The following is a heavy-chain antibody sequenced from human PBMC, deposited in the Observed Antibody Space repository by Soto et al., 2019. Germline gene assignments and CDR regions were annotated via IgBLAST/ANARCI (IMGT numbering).Heavy chain of an antibody. V-gene: IGHV4-31*03. J-gene: IGHJ5*02. CDR3: ARWWSGSRQGFDP. CDR2: IYYSGST. CDR1: GGSISSGDYY. D-gene: IGHD3-3*01. Sequence: QVQLQESGPGLVKPSQTLSLTCTVSGGSISSGDYYWSWIRQHPGKGLEWIGYIYYSGSTYYNPSLKSRGTISVATSKNQFSLKLSSVTAADTAVYYCARWWSGSRQGFDPWGQGTLVTVSS.